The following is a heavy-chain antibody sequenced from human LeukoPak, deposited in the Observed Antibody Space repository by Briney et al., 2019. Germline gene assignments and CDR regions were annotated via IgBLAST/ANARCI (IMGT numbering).Heavy chain of an antibody. J-gene: IGHJ6*03. Sequence: PGGSLRLSCAASGFTFSSYSMNWVRQAPGKGLEWVSYISSSSSHIYYADSVEGRFTISRDNAKNSLYLQMNSLRAEDTAVSYCAKDRGVLLWFGESLGEVSGKGTTVTISS. CDR2: ISSSSSHI. CDR1: GFTFSSYS. V-gene: IGHV3-48*01. CDR3: AKDRGVLLWFGESLGEV. D-gene: IGHD3-10*01.